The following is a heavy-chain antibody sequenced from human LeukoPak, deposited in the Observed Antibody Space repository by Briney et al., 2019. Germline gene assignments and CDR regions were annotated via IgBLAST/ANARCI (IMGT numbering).Heavy chain of an antibody. CDR1: GFTFSSYS. CDR2: INQDGGGK. CDR3: ARAQYYSNDC. Sequence: GGSLRLSCAASGFTFSSYSMTWVRQAPGKGLEWVANINQDGGGKYYVDSVKGRFTISRDNAKNSLYLQMDSLKVEDTAVYYCARAQYYSNDCWGQGTLVTVSS. D-gene: IGHD4-11*01. J-gene: IGHJ4*02. V-gene: IGHV3-7*01.